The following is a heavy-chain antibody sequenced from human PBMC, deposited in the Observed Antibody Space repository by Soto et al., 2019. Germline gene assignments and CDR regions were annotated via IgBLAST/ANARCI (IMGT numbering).Heavy chain of an antibody. Sequence: PGGSLRLSCAASGFTFSAYYMSWIRQAPGKGLAWISYISSSGDTGNYADSVKGRFTVSRDNAKNSLYLQMNSLRAEDTAVYYCARDRGAVVGQYFDYWGQGTLVTVSS. CDR1: GFTFSAYY. CDR3: ARDRGAVVGQYFDY. CDR2: ISSSGDTG. D-gene: IGHD6-19*01. J-gene: IGHJ4*02. V-gene: IGHV3-11*01.